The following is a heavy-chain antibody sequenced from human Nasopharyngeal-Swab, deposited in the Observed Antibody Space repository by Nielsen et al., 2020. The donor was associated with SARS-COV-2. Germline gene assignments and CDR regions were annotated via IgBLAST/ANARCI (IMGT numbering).Heavy chain of an antibody. CDR1: GFTFDDYG. V-gene: IGHV3-20*04. J-gene: IGHJ4*02. CDR2: INWNGGST. D-gene: IGHD1-26*01. CDR3: AKEGVVGATTGVVY. Sequence: GGSLRLSCAASGFTFDDYGMSWVRQAPGKGLEWVSGINWNGGSTGYADSVKGRFTISRDNSKNTLYLQMNSLRAEDTAVYYCAKEGVVGATTGVVYWGQGTLVTVSS.